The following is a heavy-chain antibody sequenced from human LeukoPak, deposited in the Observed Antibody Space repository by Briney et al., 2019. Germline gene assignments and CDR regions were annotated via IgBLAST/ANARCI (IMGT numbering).Heavy chain of an antibody. D-gene: IGHD3-3*01. CDR3: ARDGKRYYDFWSGYSYGMDV. J-gene: IGHJ6*02. CDR2: IYYSGST. V-gene: IGHV4-61*08. CDR1: GGSISSGGYY. Sequence: PSETLSLTCTVSGGSISSGGYYWSWIRQHPGKGLEWTGYIYYSGSTYYNPSLKSRVTISVDTSKNQFSLKLSSVTAADTAVYYCARDGKRYYDFWSGYSYGMDVWGQGTTVTVSS.